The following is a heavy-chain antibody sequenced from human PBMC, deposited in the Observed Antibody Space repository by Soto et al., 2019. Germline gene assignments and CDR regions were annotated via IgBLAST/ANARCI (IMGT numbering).Heavy chain of an antibody. CDR2: IYYRGNT. V-gene: IGHV4-39*01. Sequence: QLQLQESGPGLVKPSETLSLTCSVSGDSINSDKYYWGWIRQPPGKGLESIGSIYYRGNTYSNPSLQTRVTMSLDKSKSQFSLKLNSVTAADSAVYFCARLEGLATISYYFDFWGQGALVTVSS. CDR3: ARLEGLATISYYFDF. J-gene: IGHJ4*02. CDR1: GDSINSDKYY. D-gene: IGHD3-9*01.